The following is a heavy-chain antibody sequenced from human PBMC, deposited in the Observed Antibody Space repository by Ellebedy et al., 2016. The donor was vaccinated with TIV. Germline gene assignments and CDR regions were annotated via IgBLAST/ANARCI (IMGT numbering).Heavy chain of an antibody. CDR1: GFTFSNVW. CDR3: TTGNSMVRGMGY. D-gene: IGHD3-10*01. J-gene: IGHJ4*02. Sequence: GESLKISCAASGFTFSNVWMNWVRQAPGKGLEWVGRIKSKTDGGTTDYAAPVKGRFTISSDDSKNTLYLQMNSLKTEDTAVYYCTTGNSMVRGMGYWGQGTLVTVSS. V-gene: IGHV3-15*07. CDR2: IKSKTDGGTT.